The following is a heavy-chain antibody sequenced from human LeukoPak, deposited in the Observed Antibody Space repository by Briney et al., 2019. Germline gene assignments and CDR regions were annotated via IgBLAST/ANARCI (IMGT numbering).Heavy chain of an antibody. CDR2: IYYSGTT. J-gene: IGHJ6*02. CDR3: AREDPQTTVPDGMDV. CDR1: GGSISYYY. Sequence: SETLSLTCTVSGGSISYYYWSWIRQSPGKGLEWIGYIYYSGTTSYNPSLKSRVTISVDTSKNQFSLQLRSVTAADTAVYYCAREDPQTTVPDGMDVWGQGTTVTVSS. D-gene: IGHD4-17*01. V-gene: IGHV4-59*01.